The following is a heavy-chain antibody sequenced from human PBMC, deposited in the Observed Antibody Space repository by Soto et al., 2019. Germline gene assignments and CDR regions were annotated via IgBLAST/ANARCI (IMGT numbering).Heavy chain of an antibody. D-gene: IGHD5-18*01. CDR1: GGTFSSYT. CDR2: IIPILGIA. Sequence: QVQLVQSGAEVKKPGSSVKVSCKASGGTFSSYTISWVRQAPGQGLEWMGRIIPILGIANYAQKFQGRVTITADKSTSTAYMELSSLRSEDTAVYYCAREYDGYSYGPLRGAYYYYGMDVWGQGTTVTVSS. V-gene: IGHV1-69*08. CDR3: AREYDGYSYGPLRGAYYYYGMDV. J-gene: IGHJ6*02.